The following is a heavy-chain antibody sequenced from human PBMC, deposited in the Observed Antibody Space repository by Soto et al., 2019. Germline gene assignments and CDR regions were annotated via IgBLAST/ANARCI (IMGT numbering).Heavy chain of an antibody. CDR3: ARERIQLWFGGGYWYFDL. CDR2: INHSGST. V-gene: IGHV4-34*01. CDR1: GGSFSGYY. D-gene: IGHD5-18*01. Sequence: SETLSLTCAFYGGSFSGYYWSWIRQPPGKGLEWIGEINHSGSTNYNPSLKSRVTISVDTSKNQFSLKLSSVTAADTAVYYCARERIQLWFGGGYWYFDLWGRGTLVTVSS. J-gene: IGHJ2*01.